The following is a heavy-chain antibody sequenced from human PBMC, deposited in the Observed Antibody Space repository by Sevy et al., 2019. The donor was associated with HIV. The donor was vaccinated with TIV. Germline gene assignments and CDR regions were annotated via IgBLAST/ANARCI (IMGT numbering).Heavy chain of an antibody. CDR1: GFTFSSYA. CDR2: ISYDGSNK. Sequence: GGSLRLSCAASGFTFSSYAMHWVRQAPGKGLEWGAVISYDGSNKYYADSVKGRFTISRDNSKNTLYLQMNSLRAEDTAVYYCARDPGSDAFDIWGQGTMVTVSS. CDR3: ARDPGSDAFDI. V-gene: IGHV3-30-3*01. J-gene: IGHJ3*02.